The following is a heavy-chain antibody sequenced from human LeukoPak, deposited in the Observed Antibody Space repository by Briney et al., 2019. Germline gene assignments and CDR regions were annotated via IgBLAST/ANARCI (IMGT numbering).Heavy chain of an antibody. Sequence: AGGSLRLYRAASGFTFSSYEMNWVRQAPGKGLGWVSYISSGGRTIYYALSVKGRFTISRDNAKNSLYLQMNSLRAEDTAVYYCAELGITMIGGVWGKGTTVTISS. D-gene: IGHD3-10*02. J-gene: IGHJ6*04. CDR2: ISSGGRTI. CDR1: GFTFSSYE. V-gene: IGHV3-48*03. CDR3: AELGITMIGGV.